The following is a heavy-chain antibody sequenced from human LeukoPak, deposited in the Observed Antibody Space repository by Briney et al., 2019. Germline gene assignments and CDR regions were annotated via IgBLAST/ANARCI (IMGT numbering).Heavy chain of an antibody. V-gene: IGHV3-48*01. CDR3: ARDRLHYGEYEKTLDY. Sequence: PGGSLRLSCAASGFTSSSYSMTWVRQAPGKGLEWVSYITYSSSTIYYADSVKGRFTISRDNAKNSLYLQMNSLRVDDTAVYYCARDRLHYGEYEKTLDYWGQGTLVTVSS. J-gene: IGHJ4*02. D-gene: IGHD4-17*01. CDR2: ITYSSSTI. CDR1: GFTSSSYS.